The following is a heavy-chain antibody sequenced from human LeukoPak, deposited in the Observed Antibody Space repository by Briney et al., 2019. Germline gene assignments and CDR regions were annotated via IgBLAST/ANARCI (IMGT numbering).Heavy chain of an antibody. Sequence: GSLRLSCAASGFTFSSYAMSWVRQAPGKGLEWVSAISSSGSSTYYADSVKGRFTISRDNSKNTLYLQMNSLRAEDTAIYYCAKDPGGGGSGSYYNYPIGFDPWGQGTLVTASS. D-gene: IGHD3-10*01. CDR2: ISSSGSST. J-gene: IGHJ5*02. V-gene: IGHV3-23*01. CDR1: GFTFSSYA. CDR3: AKDPGGGGSGSYYNYPIGFDP.